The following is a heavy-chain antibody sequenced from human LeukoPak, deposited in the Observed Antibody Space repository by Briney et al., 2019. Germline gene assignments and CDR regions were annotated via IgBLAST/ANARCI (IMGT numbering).Heavy chain of an antibody. Sequence: SSETLSLTCAVYGGSFSGYYWSWIRKPPGKGLEWIGEINHSGSTNYNPSLKSRVTISVDTSKNQFSLKLSSVTAADTAVYYCARGRGIVGATEDEYYFDYWGQGTLVTVSS. D-gene: IGHD1-26*01. CDR1: GGSFSGYY. V-gene: IGHV4-34*01. CDR3: ARGRGIVGATEDEYYFDY. CDR2: INHSGST. J-gene: IGHJ4*02.